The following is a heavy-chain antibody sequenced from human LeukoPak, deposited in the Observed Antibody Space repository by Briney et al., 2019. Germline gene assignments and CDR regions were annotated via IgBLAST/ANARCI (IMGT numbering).Heavy chain of an antibody. D-gene: IGHD5-18*01. J-gene: IGHJ4*02. CDR1: GFTFDDYA. Sequence: GRSLRLSCAASGFTFDDYAMHWVRQAPGKGLEWVSGISWNSGNIDYADSVKGRFTISRDNAKNTLYLQMNSLRAEDTAVYYCARLIQLWGQGTLVTVSS. CDR2: ISWNSGNI. CDR3: ARLIQL. V-gene: IGHV3-9*01.